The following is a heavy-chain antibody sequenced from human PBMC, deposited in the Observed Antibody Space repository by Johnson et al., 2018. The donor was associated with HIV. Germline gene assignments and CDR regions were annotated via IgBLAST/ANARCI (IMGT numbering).Heavy chain of an antibody. D-gene: IGHD3-10*01. CDR2: INWNGGST. CDR3: ARSPGEADAFDI. J-gene: IGHJ3*02. Sequence: VQLVESGGGLVQPGGSLRLSCAASGFTFDDYGMSWVRQAPGKGLEWVSGINWNGGSTGYVDSVKGRFTISRDNSKDTLYLQMNSLRAEDTARYYCARSPGEADAFDIWGQGTMVTVSS. V-gene: IGHV3-20*04. CDR1: GFTFDDYG.